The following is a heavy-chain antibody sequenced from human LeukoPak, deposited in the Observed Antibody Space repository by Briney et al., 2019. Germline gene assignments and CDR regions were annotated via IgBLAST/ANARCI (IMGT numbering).Heavy chain of an antibody. CDR2: IYSGGST. J-gene: IGHJ4*02. D-gene: IGHD3-22*01. CDR1: GFTFSINY. Sequence: AGGSLRLSCAASGFTFSINYMSWVRQAPGKGLEWVSVIYSGGSTYYSDSVKGRFTISRDNSKNTLYPQMNSLRAEDTAVYYCARDSDYYDSRGSLGAYWGQGTLVTVSS. V-gene: IGHV3-53*01. CDR3: ARDSDYYDSRGSLGAY.